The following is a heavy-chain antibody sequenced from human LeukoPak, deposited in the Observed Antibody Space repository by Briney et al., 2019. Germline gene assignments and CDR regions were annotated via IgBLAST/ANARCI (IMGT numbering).Heavy chain of an antibody. Sequence: GGSLRLSCAASGFNFDTCAMNWVRQAPGKGLEGVAAISGYGTDTYYADSVKGRFTISRDNAKNSLYLQMNSLRDEDTAVYYCARVIRGYYDSSGYSLDYWGQGTLVTVSS. V-gene: IGHV3-23*01. CDR3: ARVIRGYYDSSGYSLDY. CDR2: ISGYGTDT. J-gene: IGHJ4*02. CDR1: GFNFDTCA. D-gene: IGHD3-22*01.